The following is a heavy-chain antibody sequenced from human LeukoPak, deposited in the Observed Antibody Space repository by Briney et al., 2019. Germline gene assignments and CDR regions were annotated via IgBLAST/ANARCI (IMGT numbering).Heavy chain of an antibody. D-gene: IGHD3-9*01. CDR2: ISGSGGST. CDR1: GFTFSSYA. CDR3: ARGARLTPLPAYYYGMDV. V-gene: IGHV3-23*01. Sequence: QPGRSLRLSCAASGFTFSSYAMSWVRQAPGKGLEWVSAISGSGGSTYYADSVKGRFTISRDNSKNTLYLQMNSLRAEDTAVYYCARGARLTPLPAYYYGMDVWGQGTTVTVSS. J-gene: IGHJ6*02.